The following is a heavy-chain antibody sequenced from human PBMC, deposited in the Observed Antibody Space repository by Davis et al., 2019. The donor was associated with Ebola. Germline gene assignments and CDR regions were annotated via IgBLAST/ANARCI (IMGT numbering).Heavy chain of an antibody. V-gene: IGHV3-9*01. J-gene: IGHJ2*01. CDR3: ARVKVGARRNWYFDL. D-gene: IGHD1-26*01. CDR2: ISWNSGSI. Sequence: PGGSLRLSCAASGFTFDDYAMHWVRQAPGKGLEWVSGISWNSGSIGYADSVKGRFTISRDNSKNTLYLQMNSLRAEDTAVYYCARVKVGARRNWYFDLWGRGTLVTVSS. CDR1: GFTFDDYA.